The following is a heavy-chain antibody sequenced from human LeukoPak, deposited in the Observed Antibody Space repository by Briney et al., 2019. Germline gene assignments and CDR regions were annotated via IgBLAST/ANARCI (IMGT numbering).Heavy chain of an antibody. CDR3: ARGVGATGRNWFDP. CDR2: INPNSGGT. D-gene: IGHD1-26*01. Sequence: ASVKVSCKASGYTFTGYYMHWVRQAPGQGLEWMGWINPNSGGTNYAQKFRGWVTMTRDTSISTAYMELSRLRSDDTAVYYCARGVGATGRNWFDPWGQGTLVTVSS. J-gene: IGHJ5*02. CDR1: GYTFTGYY. V-gene: IGHV1-2*04.